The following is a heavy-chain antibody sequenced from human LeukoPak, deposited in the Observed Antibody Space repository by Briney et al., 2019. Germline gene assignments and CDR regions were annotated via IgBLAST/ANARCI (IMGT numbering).Heavy chain of an antibody. CDR2: VYPRGNT. D-gene: IGHD5-18*01. CDR3: ARLLERRGSSYGYDF. CDR1: GDSITNYNYY. V-gene: IGHV4-61*02. Sequence: SETLSLTCTVSGDSITNYNYYWSWVRQPAGKGLEWIGRVYPRGNTNYNPYNPSLTGRVSISIDASRNQFSLILTSVTAADTAVYYCARLLERRGSSYGYDFWGQGTLVTVSS. J-gene: IGHJ4*02.